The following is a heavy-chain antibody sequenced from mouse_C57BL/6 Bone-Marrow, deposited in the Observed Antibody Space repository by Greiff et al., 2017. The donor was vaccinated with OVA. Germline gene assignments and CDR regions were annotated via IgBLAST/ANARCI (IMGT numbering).Heavy chain of an antibody. V-gene: IGHV1-62-2*01. D-gene: IGHD1-1*01. CDR2: FYPGSGSI. CDR1: GYTFTEYT. Sequence: ESGAELVKPGASVKLSCKASGYTFTEYTIHWVKQRSGQGLEWIGWFYPGSGSIKYNEKFKDKATLTADKSSSTVYMELSRLTSEDSAVYFCARHEPYYYGSLAWFAYWGQGTLVTVSA. CDR3: ARHEPYYYGSLAWFAY. J-gene: IGHJ3*01.